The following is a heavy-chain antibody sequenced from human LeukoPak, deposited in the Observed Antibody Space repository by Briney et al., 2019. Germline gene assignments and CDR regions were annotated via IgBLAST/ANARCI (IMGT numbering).Heavy chain of an antibody. Sequence: SQTLSLTCTVSGGSISSGGYYWSWIRQHPGKGLEWIGYIYYSGSTYYSPSLKSRVTISVDTSKNQFSLKLSSVTAADTAVYYCARRPGFTNYYMDVWGKGTTVTVSS. CDR3: ARRPGFTNYYMDV. CDR2: IYYSGST. V-gene: IGHV4-31*03. J-gene: IGHJ6*03. CDR1: GGSISSGGYY. D-gene: IGHD3-10*01.